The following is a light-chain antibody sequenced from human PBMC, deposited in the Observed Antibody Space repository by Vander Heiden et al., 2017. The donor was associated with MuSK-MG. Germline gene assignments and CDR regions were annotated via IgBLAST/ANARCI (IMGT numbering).Light chain of an antibody. Sequence: DIQMTQSPSSLSASVGDRVTIPCRASQSISSYLNWYQQKPGKAPRLLIYAASSLQSAGPSRFSGSGSGTDFTLTISSLHPEDFATFYCQQSFSTPLTFGGGTKLEMK. V-gene: IGKV1-39*01. J-gene: IGKJ4*01. CDR3: QQSFSTPLT. CDR1: QSISSY. CDR2: AAS.